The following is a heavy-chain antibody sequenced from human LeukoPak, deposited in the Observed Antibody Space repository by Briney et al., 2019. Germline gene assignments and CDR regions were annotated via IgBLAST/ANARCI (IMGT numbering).Heavy chain of an antibody. CDR1: GFTFSSYW. Sequence: GSLRLSCAASGFTFSSYWMSWVRPAPGKGLEWVANIKQDGSEKYYVDSVKGRFTISRDNAKNSLYLQMNSLRAEDTAVYYCARESDIAVAGNSFDYWGQGTLVTVSS. V-gene: IGHV3-7*01. D-gene: IGHD6-19*01. J-gene: IGHJ4*02. CDR2: IKQDGSEK. CDR3: ARESDIAVAGNSFDY.